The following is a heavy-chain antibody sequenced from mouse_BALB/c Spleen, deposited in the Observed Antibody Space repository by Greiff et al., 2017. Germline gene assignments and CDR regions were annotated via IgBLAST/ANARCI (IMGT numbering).Heavy chain of an antibody. D-gene: IGHD2-4*01. CDR2: IYPGNSDT. CDR1: GYSFTSYW. CDR3: TRRSIYYDYDGPFAY. Sequence: VQLQQSGTVLARPGASVKMSCKASGYSFTSYWMHWVNQRPGQGLEWIGAIYPGNSDTSYNQKFKGKAKLTAVTSASTAYMELSSLTNEDSAVYYCTRRSIYYDYDGPFAYWGQGTLVTVSA. V-gene: IGHV1-5*01. J-gene: IGHJ3*01.